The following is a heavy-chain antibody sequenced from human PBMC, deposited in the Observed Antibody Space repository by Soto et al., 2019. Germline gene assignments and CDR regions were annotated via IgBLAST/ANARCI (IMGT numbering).Heavy chain of an antibody. J-gene: IGHJ4*02. CDR1: GFTFRWFG. CDR3: AKGEVRGIIPSYFDY. D-gene: IGHD3-10*01. CDR2: IPNDGSNE. V-gene: IGHV3-30*18. Sequence: HPGGSLRLSCAGSGFTFRWFGMNWVRQAPGKGLEWVARIPNDGSNEYYVDSVKGRFTISRDNSKSTLYLQMDSLRAEDTAVYYCAKGEVRGIIPSYFDYWGLGTLVTVSS.